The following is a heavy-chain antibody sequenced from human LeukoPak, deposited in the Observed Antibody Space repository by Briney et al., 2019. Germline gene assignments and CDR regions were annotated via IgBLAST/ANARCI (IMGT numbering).Heavy chain of an antibody. J-gene: IGHJ6*03. V-gene: IGHV3-11*01. Sequence: GGSLRLSCAASGFTFSDYYMSWIRQAPGKGLEWVSYISSSGSTIYYADSVKGRFTISRDNAKNSLYLQMNSLRAEDTAVYYCARAYDYVWGSYLYYMDVWGKGTTVTISS. CDR3: ARAYDYVWGSYLYYMDV. CDR1: GFTFSDYY. CDR2: ISSSGSTI. D-gene: IGHD3-16*02.